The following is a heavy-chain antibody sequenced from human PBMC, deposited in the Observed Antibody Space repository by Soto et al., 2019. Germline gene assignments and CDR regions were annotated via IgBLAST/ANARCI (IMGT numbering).Heavy chain of an antibody. J-gene: IGHJ5*02. CDR3: TREQSDDNYFDP. CDR1: GAALSSGGYF. Sequence: SDTLSLTCTDSGAALSSGGYFYTWVRQPPGKGLEWLGYIYYSGGTNYNPSLKSRVTISLDKSKSQFSLRLISVTAADTAVYYCTREQSDDNYFDPWGQGTLVTVSS. D-gene: IGHD6-19*01. V-gene: IGHV4-61*08. CDR2: IYYSGGT.